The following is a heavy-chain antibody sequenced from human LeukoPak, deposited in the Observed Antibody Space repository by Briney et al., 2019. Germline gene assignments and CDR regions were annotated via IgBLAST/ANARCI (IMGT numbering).Heavy chain of an antibody. V-gene: IGHV3-21*05. CDR2: ISSSSSYI. CDR1: GFTFNVYS. CDR3: ARDGGAFDI. J-gene: IGHJ3*02. Sequence: PGGSLRLSCAASGFTFNVYSVNWVRQAPGKGLEWVSFISSSSSYIYYADSVKGRFAISRDNAKNSLYLQMNSLRAEDTAVYYCARDGGAFDIWGQGTMVTVSS.